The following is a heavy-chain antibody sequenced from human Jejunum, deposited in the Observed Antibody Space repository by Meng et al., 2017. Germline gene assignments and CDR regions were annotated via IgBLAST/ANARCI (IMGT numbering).Heavy chain of an antibody. D-gene: IGHD1-14*01. CDR2: IRSSGSPV. J-gene: IGHJ4*02. Sequence: GESLKISCAASGFIFSSYEMNWVRQAPGKGLEWISYIRSSGSPVFYADSVRGRFTISRDNANNLLYLQMNSLRAEDTAVYYCATRRAWSEPDYWGQGTLVTVSS. CDR3: ATRRAWSEPDY. CDR1: GFIFSSYE. V-gene: IGHV3-48*03.